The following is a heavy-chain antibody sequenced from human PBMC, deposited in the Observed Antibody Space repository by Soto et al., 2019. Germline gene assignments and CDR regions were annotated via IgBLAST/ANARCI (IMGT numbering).Heavy chain of an antibody. CDR1: GGSISSGGYY. CDR3: ARDHRYYSNPPYYGMDV. Sequence: SETLSLTCTVSGGSISSGGYYWSWIRQHPGKGLEWIGYIYYSGSTYYNPSLKSRVTISVDTSKNQFSLKLSSVTAADTAVYYCARDHRYYSNPPYYGMDVWGQGTTVTVSS. CDR2: IYYSGST. J-gene: IGHJ6*02. V-gene: IGHV4-31*03. D-gene: IGHD4-4*01.